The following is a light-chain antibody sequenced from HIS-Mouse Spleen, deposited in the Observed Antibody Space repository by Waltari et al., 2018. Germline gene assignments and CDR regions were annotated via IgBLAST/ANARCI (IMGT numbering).Light chain of an antibody. V-gene: IGLV2-11*01. CDR2: DVS. Sequence: QSALTQPRSVSGSPGQSVTISCTGTSSDVGGYNYVSLYQQPPGKAPTLMIYDVSKRPSGVPDRFSRSKSGNTASLTISGLQAEEEADYYYCSYAGSYTWVFGGGTKLTVL. CDR3: CSYAGSYTWV. J-gene: IGLJ3*02. CDR1: SSDVGGYNY.